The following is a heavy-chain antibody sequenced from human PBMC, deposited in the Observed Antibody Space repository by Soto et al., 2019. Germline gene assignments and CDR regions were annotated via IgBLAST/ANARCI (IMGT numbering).Heavy chain of an antibody. D-gene: IGHD5-18*01. V-gene: IGHV1-69*13. J-gene: IGHJ4*02. CDR3: ARGEHRSYDPGY. Sequence: SVKVSCKASGGTFSSYAISWVRQAPGQGLEWMGGIIPIFGTANYAQKFQGRVTITADESTSTAYMELSSLRSEDTAVYYCARGEHRSYDPGYWGQGTLVTVSS. CDR1: GGTFSSYA. CDR2: IIPIFGTA.